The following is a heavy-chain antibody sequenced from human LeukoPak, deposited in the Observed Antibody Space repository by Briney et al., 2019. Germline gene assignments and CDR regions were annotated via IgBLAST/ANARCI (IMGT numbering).Heavy chain of an antibody. J-gene: IGHJ4*02. CDR2: IYYSAST. Sequence: PSETLSLTCTVSGGSISSGGYYWSWIRQHPGKGLEWIGYIYYSASTYYNPSLKSRLTISVDTSKNQFSLKLSSVSAADTAVYYCARGGGDVYNVFDYWGQGTLVTVSS. V-gene: IGHV4-31*03. CDR1: GGSISSGGYY. D-gene: IGHD5-24*01. CDR3: ARGGGDVYNVFDY.